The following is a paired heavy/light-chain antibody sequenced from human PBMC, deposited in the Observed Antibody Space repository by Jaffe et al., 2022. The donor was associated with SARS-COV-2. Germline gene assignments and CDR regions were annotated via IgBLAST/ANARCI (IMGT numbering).Light chain of an antibody. CDR2: WAS. CDR3: QQYYRTPFT. J-gene: IGKJ3*01. Sequence: DIVMTQSPDSLAVSLGERATINCKSSQSVLYSSDKKNYLAWYQQKPGQAPKLLIYWASARESGVPDRFSGSGSGTEFTLTISSLQAEDVAVYYCQQYYRTPFTFGPGTKVDI. V-gene: IGKV4-1*01. CDR1: QSVLYSSDKKNY.
Heavy chain of an antibody. D-gene: IGHD3-10*01. V-gene: IGHV3-30*04. J-gene: IGHJ4*02. Sequence: QVQLVESGGGVVQPGKSLRLACAASGFTFSTYSMHWVRQAPGKGLEWVAVISSDGNDKYYADSVRGRFTISRDNSKNTLYLQVNSLRAEDTGVYYCARGRGDLFSSVFYWGQGTLVSVSS. CDR3: ARGRGDLFSSVFY. CDR1: GFTFSTYS. CDR2: ISSDGNDK.